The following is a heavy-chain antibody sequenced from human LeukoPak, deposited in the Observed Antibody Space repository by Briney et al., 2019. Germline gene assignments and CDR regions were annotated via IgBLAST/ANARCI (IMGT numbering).Heavy chain of an antibody. CDR3: VRGTSVWSGLDY. D-gene: IGHD6-19*01. CDR2: IKYDGSDS. Sequence: GGSLRLSCAASGFTFSTFWMHWVRQTPGKGLEDLSQIKYDGSDSYYADSVKGRFTISRDNAKNTLYLQMSTLRVEDTAVYYCVRGTSVWSGLDYWAREPKSPSPQ. CDR1: GFTFSTFW. V-gene: IGHV3-74*01. J-gene: IGHJ4*02.